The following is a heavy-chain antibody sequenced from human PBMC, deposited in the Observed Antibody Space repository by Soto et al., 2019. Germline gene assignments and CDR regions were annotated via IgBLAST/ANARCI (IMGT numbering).Heavy chain of an antibody. CDR3: ARHPRDDYNYGGSGIFDY. CDR1: GFTFEDSV. D-gene: IGHD4-4*01. Sequence: QLVESGGGLVQPGRSLRLSCAASGFTFEDSVMHWVRQAPGKGLEWIGDMYYSGSSYSSPSLKSRVTLSVDTSKNQLSLKLNSVTAADTAVYYCARHPRDDYNYGGSGIFDYWGQGTLVTVSS. V-gene: IGHV4-30-2*03. CDR2: MYYSGS. J-gene: IGHJ4*02.